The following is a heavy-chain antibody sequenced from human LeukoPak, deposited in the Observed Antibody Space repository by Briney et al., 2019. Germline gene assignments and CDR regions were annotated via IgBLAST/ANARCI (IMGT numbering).Heavy chain of an antibody. CDR2: ISYDGSNK. Sequence: GGSLRLSCAASGFTFSSYGMHWVRQAPGKGLEWVAVISYDGSNKCYADSVKGRFTISRDNSKNTLYLQMNSLRAEDTAVYYCAKDPGSGYPDYWGQGTLVTVSS. J-gene: IGHJ4*02. CDR1: GFTFSSYG. V-gene: IGHV3-30*18. D-gene: IGHD3-22*01. CDR3: AKDPGSGYPDY.